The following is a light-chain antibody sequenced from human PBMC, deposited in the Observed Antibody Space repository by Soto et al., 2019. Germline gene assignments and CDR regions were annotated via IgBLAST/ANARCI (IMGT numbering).Light chain of an antibody. V-gene: IGKV1D-12*01. Sequence: DIKMTQSPSSVSASVGDRVIITCRASQGLSGWSAWYQQKPGKAPKLLIYATSNLQSGVPSRFSGSGSGTDFPLTINSLQPEDFATYYCQHAHRFPITFGQGTRLEIK. CDR3: QHAHRFPIT. CDR2: ATS. CDR1: QGLSGW. J-gene: IGKJ5*01.